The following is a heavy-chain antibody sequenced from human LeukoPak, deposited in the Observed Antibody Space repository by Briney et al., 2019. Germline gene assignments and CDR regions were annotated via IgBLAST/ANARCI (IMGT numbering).Heavy chain of an antibody. J-gene: IGHJ2*01. Sequence: PGGSLRLSCSASGFTFSSYAMHWVRQAPGKGLEYVSAISSNGGSTYYADSVKGRFTISRDNSKNTLYLQMNSLRAEDTAVYYCARDGPGGYYSDWYFDLWGRGTLVTVSS. V-gene: IGHV3-64*04. CDR3: ARDGPGGYYSDWYFDL. CDR2: ISSNGGST. CDR1: GFTFSSYA. D-gene: IGHD3-10*01.